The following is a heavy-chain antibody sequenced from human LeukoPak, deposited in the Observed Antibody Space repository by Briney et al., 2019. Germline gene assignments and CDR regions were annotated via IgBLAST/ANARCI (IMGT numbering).Heavy chain of an antibody. CDR3: ARESYSSSWSDYCYYMDV. J-gene: IGHJ6*03. V-gene: IGHV3-48*02. CDR1: GFTFSSYS. D-gene: IGHD6-13*01. Sequence: GGSLRLSCAASGFTFSSYSMNWVRQAPGKGLEWVSYISSSSSTIYYADSVKGRFTISRDNAKNSLYLQMNSLRDEDTAVYYCARESYSSSWSDYCYYMDVWGKGTTVTVSS. CDR2: ISSSSSTI.